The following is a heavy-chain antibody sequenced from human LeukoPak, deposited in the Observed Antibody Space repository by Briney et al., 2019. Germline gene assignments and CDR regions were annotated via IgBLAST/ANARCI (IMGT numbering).Heavy chain of an antibody. CDR3: ARDHDYGGNSPFGY. CDR1: GFTFSSYG. CDR2: IWYDGSNK. J-gene: IGHJ4*02. V-gene: IGHV3-33*01. Sequence: GGSLRLSCAASGFTFSSYGMHWVRQAPGKGLEWVAVIWYDGSNKYYADSVKGRFTISRDNSKNTLYLQMNSLRAEDTAVYYCARDHDYGGNSPFGYWGQGTLVTVSS. D-gene: IGHD4-23*01.